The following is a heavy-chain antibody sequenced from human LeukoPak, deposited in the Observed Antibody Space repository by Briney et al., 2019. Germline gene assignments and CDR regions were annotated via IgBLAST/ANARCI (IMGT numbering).Heavy chain of an antibody. V-gene: IGHV1-2*02. J-gene: IGHJ6*02. CDR3: AREESVATIYYYYAMDV. CDR2: IDAYSGGT. Sequence: ASVKVSCKASGYTFTGYYIHWVRQAPGQGLEWMGWIDAYSGGTIYAQKFQGRLTMTRDTSITTAYLELTRLISDDTAVYYCAREESVATIYYYYAMDVWGQGTTVTVSS. D-gene: IGHD5-24*01. CDR1: GYTFTGYY.